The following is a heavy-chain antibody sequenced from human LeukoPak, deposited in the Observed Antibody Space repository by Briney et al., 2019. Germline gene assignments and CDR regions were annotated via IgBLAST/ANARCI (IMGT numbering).Heavy chain of an antibody. CDR2: VSSDGSRT. CDR1: GVSFSTTW. V-gene: IGHV3-74*01. J-gene: IGHJ4*02. Sequence: GGSLRLSCAASGVSFSTTWMHWVRQAPGKGLMWVSHVSSDGSRTYADSVKGRFTVSRDNNKDMVYLQMSSLRAEDTAVYYCATDGAYGLTHWGQGTLVTVSS. CDR3: ATDGAYGLTH. D-gene: IGHD3-16*01.